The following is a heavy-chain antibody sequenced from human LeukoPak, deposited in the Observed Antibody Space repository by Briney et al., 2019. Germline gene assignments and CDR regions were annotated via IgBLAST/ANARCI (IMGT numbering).Heavy chain of an antibody. V-gene: IGHV1-18*01. CDR2: VSAYNGNT. Sequence: GASVKVSCKASGYTFTSYGISWVRQAPGQGLEWMGWVSAYNGNTNYAQKLQGRVTMTTDTSTSTAYMELRSLRSDDTAVYYCARGPYDYVWGSYRPFPFDYWGQGTLVTVSS. CDR1: GYTFTSYG. CDR3: ARGPYDYVWGSYRPFPFDY. D-gene: IGHD3-16*02. J-gene: IGHJ4*02.